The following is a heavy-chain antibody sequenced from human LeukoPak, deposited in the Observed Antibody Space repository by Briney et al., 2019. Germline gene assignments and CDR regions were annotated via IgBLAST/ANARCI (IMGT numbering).Heavy chain of an antibody. CDR3: ASRPSSSWYYSAFDI. CDR2: IYYSGNT. J-gene: IGHJ3*02. V-gene: IGHV4-39*07. D-gene: IGHD6-13*01. Sequence: PSETLSLTCTVSGGSISSSSYYWGWIRQPPGKGLEWIGSIYYSGNTYYNPSLMSRVTISVDTSKNQFSLHLSSVTAADTAVYYCASRPSSSWYYSAFDIWGQGTMVTVSS. CDR1: GGSISSSSYY.